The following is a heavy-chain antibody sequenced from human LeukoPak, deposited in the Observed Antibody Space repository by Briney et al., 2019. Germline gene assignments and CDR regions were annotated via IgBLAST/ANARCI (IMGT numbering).Heavy chain of an antibody. CDR2: INPSGGST. CDR3: AKDAYYDSSGYYYPFDY. CDR1: GYTFTSYY. J-gene: IGHJ4*02. D-gene: IGHD3-22*01. V-gene: IGHV1-46*01. Sequence: VASVKVSCKASGYTFTSYYIHWVRQAPGQGLEWMGIINPSGGSTSYAQKFQDRVTMTRDTSTSTVYMELSSLRSQDTAVYYCAKDAYYDSSGYYYPFDYWGQGTLVTVSS.